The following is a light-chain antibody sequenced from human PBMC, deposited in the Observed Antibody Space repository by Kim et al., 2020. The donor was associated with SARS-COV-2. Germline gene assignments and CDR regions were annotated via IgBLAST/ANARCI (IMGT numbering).Light chain of an antibody. CDR2: GSS. CDR3: QQYASSPFT. J-gene: IGKJ2*01. Sequence: SLSPGEGVTLSCRASQTVGTSLAWYQQKPGRAPRLLVSGSSDRATDIPDRFNGSGSGTDFNLTISRLEPEDFAVYSCQQYASSPFTFGRGTKLEI. V-gene: IGKV3-20*01. CDR1: QTVGTSL.